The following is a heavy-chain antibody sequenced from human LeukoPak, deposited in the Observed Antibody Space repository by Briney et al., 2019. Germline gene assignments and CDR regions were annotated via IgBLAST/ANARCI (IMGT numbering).Heavy chain of an antibody. D-gene: IGHD1-26*01. V-gene: IGHV3-48*01. J-gene: IGHJ4*02. Sequence: SGGSLRLSCAASGFTFTSYSMNWVRQAPGKGLEWISYISSHSSTKYYADSVRGRFTISRDNAKNSLYLQMNSLRAEDTAVYYCARDGVEWGLHMDDYWGQGTLVTVSS. CDR3: ARDGVEWGLHMDDY. CDR1: GFTFTSYS. CDR2: ISSHSSTK.